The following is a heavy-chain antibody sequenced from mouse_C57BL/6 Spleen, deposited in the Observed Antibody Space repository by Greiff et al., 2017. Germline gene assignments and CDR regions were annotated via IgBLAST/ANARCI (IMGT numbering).Heavy chain of an antibody. CDR1: GFTFSDYY. D-gene: IGHD5-1*01. Sequence: EVKLMESEGGLVQPGSSMKLSCTASGFTFSDYYMAWVRQVPEKGLEWVANINYDGSSTYYLYSLKSRFIISRDNAKNLLYLQMSSLKSEDTATYYCASECDCTYYFDYWCQGTTLTVSS. CDR2: INYDGSST. V-gene: IGHV5-16*01. J-gene: IGHJ2*01. CDR3: ASECDCTYYFDY.